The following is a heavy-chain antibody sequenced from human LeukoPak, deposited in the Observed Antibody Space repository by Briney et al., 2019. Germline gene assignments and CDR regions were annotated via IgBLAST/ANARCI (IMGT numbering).Heavy chain of an antibody. CDR3: ASSSTVVTGYFDY. Sequence: SETLSLTCTVSGGSISSYYWSWTRQPPGKGLEWIGYIYYSGSTNYNPSLKSRVTISVDTSKNQFSLKLSPVTAADTAVYYCASSSTVVTGYFDYWGQGTLVTVSS. J-gene: IGHJ4*02. CDR2: IYYSGST. D-gene: IGHD4-23*01. CDR1: GGSISSYY. V-gene: IGHV4-59*08.